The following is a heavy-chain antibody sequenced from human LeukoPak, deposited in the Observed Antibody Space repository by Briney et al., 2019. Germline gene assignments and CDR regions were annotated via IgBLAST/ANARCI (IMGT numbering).Heavy chain of an antibody. CDR3: ARSGRITIFGVVVNYYMDV. D-gene: IGHD3-3*01. Sequence: KPSETLSLTCTVSGGSISSYYWSWIRQPPGKGLEWIVYIYTSGSTNYNPSLKSRVTISVDTSKNQFSLQLSSVTAADTAVYYCARSGRITIFGVVVNYYMDVWGKGTTVTVSS. CDR1: GGSISSYY. J-gene: IGHJ6*03. V-gene: IGHV4-4*09. CDR2: IYTSGST.